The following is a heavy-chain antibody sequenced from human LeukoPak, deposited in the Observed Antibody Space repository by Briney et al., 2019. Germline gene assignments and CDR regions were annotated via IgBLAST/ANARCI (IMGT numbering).Heavy chain of an antibody. J-gene: IGHJ5*02. Sequence: SETLSLTCTVSGGSISSYYWSWIRQPPGKGLEWIGYIYYSGSTNYNPSLKCRVTISVDTSKNQFSLKLSSVTAADTAVYYCARGILTGNNWFDPWGQGTLVTVSS. CDR2: IYYSGST. CDR1: GGSISSYY. CDR3: ARGILTGNNWFDP. D-gene: IGHD3-9*01. V-gene: IGHV4-59*01.